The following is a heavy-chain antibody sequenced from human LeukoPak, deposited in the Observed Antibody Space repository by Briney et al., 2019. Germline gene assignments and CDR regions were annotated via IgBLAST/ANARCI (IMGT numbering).Heavy chain of an antibody. V-gene: IGHV4-38-2*02. D-gene: IGHD6-13*01. CDR1: GYSISSGFY. J-gene: IGHJ2*01. CDR3: ARVYYSNSYDYWYFDL. Sequence: SETLSLTCTVSGYSISSGFYWGWIRQPPGKGLEWVGSIHQSRSTYYNSSLKSRVTISVDKSRNQFSLKLSSVSAADTAVYYCARVYYSNSYDYWYFDLWGRGTLVTVSS. CDR2: IHQSRST.